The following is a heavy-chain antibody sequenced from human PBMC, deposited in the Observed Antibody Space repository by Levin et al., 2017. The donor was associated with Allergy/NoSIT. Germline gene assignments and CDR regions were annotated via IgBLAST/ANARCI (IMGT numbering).Heavy chain of an antibody. CDR2: IYHSGST. D-gene: IGHD3-10*01. Sequence: SETLSLTCAVSGGSISSGGYSWSWIRQPPGKGLEWIGYIYHSGSTYYNPSLKSRVTISVDRSKNQFSLKLSSVTAADTAVYYCARDRFAMVRGDPPLGFDPWGQGTLVTVSS. V-gene: IGHV4-30-2*01. CDR1: GGSISSGGYS. CDR3: ARDRFAMVRGDPPLGFDP. J-gene: IGHJ5*02.